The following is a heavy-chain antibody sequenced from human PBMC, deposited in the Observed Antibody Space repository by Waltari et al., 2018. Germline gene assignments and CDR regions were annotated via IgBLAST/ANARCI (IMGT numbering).Heavy chain of an antibody. CDR1: GFTFSSNW. CDR3: ARQSTLVRRGLFDY. CDR2: IKQDGTEK. D-gene: IGHD2-8*02. J-gene: IGHJ4*02. V-gene: IGHV3-7*01. Sequence: EVHLVESGGGLVQPGGSLRLSCAASGFTFSSNWMSWVRQAPGKGLEWVANIKQDGTEKYYVDSVKGRFTISRDNAKNSLYLQMKSLRAEDTAVYYCARQSTLVRRGLFDYGGQGTLVTVSS.